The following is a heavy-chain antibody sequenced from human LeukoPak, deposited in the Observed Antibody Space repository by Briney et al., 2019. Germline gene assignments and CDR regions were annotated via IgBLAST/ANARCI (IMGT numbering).Heavy chain of an antibody. J-gene: IGHJ4*02. D-gene: IGHD6-19*01. V-gene: IGHV3-23*01. CDR2: ISGSGDST. Sequence: GGSLRLSCAASGFTFSSYAMSWVRQAPGKGLEWVSAISGSGDSTNYADSVKGRFTISRDNSKNTLYLQMNSLRAEDTAVYYCARRSGIAVAGAFDYWGQGTLVTVSS. CDR3: ARRSGIAVAGAFDY. CDR1: GFTFSSYA.